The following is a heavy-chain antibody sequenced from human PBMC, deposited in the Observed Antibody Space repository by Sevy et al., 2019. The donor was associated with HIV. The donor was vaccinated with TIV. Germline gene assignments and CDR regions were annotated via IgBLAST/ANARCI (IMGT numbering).Heavy chain of an antibody. V-gene: IGHV3-21*01. J-gene: IGHJ6*02. D-gene: IGHD2-15*01. CDR1: GFTFSSYS. Sequence: GGSLRLSCAASGFTFSSYSMNWVRQAPGKGLEWVSSISSSSSYIYYADSVKGRFTISRDNAKNSLYLQMNSLRAEDTAVYYCARAAVLDILEDDCSGGSSYSHGMDVWGQGTTVTVSS. CDR2: ISSSSSYI. CDR3: ARAAVLDILEDDCSGGSSYSHGMDV.